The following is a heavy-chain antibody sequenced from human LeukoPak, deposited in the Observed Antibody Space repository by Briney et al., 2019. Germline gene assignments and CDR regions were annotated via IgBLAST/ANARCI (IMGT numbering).Heavy chain of an antibody. CDR1: GFTFSSYG. CDR3: ARDGSYYYDSSGPFDY. Sequence: GRSLRLSCAAAGFTFSSYGMHWVRQAPGKGLEWVAVISYDGSNKYYADSVKGRFTISRDNSKNTLYLQMNSLRAEDTAVYYCARDGSYYYDSSGPFDYWGQGTLVTVSS. V-gene: IGHV3-30*03. CDR2: ISYDGSNK. J-gene: IGHJ4*02. D-gene: IGHD3-22*01.